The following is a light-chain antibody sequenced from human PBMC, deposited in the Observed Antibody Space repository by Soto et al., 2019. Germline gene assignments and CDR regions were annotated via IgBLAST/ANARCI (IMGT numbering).Light chain of an antibody. V-gene: IGLV4-69*01. J-gene: IGLJ2*01. Sequence: QAVLTQSPSASASLGASVKLTCTLSSGHSSYAIAWHQQQPEKGPRYLMKLNSDGSHSKGDGIPDRFSGSSSGAERYLTISSRQSEDEADYYCQTWGTGGVVFGGGTKLTVL. CDR3: QTWGTGGVV. CDR1: SGHSSYA. CDR2: LNSDGSH.